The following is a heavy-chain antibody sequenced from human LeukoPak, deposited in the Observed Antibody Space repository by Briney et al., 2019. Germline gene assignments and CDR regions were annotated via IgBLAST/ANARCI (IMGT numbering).Heavy chain of an antibody. CDR3: GLAAYYYDSSGSDDAFDI. V-gene: IGHV3-64D*08. CDR2: ISSNGGST. J-gene: IGHJ3*02. CDR1: GFNFNNYA. D-gene: IGHD3-22*01. Sequence: GGSLRLSCSASGFNFNNYAMNWVRQAPGKGLEYVSAISSNGGSTYYADSVKGRCTISRDNSKNTLYLQMNSLRAEDTAVYYCGLAAYYYDSSGSDDAFDIWGQGTMVIVSS.